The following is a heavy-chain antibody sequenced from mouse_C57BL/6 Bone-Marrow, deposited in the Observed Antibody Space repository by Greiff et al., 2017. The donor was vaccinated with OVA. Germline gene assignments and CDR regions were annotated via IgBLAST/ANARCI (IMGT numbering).Heavy chain of an antibody. J-gene: IGHJ4*01. D-gene: IGHD1-1*01. Sequence: VQLQQSGAELVKPGASVKLSCKASGYTFTSYWMHWVKQRPGQGLEWIGMIHPNSGSTNYNEKFKSKATLTVDKSSSTAYMQLSSLTSEDSAVYYCASHYGSSYRGFYAMDYWGQGTSVTVSS. CDR1: GYTFTSYW. CDR3: ASHYGSSYRGFYAMDY. V-gene: IGHV1-64*01. CDR2: IHPNSGST.